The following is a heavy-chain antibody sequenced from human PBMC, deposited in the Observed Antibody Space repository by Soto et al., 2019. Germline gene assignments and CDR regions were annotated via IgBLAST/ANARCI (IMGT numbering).Heavy chain of an antibody. CDR2: ISYDGSNK. D-gene: IGHD3-22*01. J-gene: IGHJ4*02. V-gene: IGHV3-30*18. CDR1: GFTFSSYG. CDR3: AKHRSPRDSSGYYVFDY. Sequence: GGSLRLSCAASGFTFSSYGMHWVRQAPGKGLEWVAVISYDGSNKYYADSVKGRFTISRDNSKNTLYLQMNSLRAEDTAVYYCAKHRSPRDSSGYYVFDYWGQGTLVTVSS.